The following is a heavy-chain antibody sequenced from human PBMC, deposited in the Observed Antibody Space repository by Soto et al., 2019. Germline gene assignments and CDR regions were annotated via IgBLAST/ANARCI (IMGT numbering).Heavy chain of an antibody. V-gene: IGHV3-30*18. Sequence: QVQLVESGGGVVQPGRSLRLSCAASGFTFSSYGMHWVRQAPGKGLEWVAVISYDGSNKYYADYVKVRFTISRDNSKNTLYLQMNSLRAEDTAVYYCAKDHDYYYGMDVWGQGTTVTVSS. CDR2: ISYDGSNK. J-gene: IGHJ6*02. CDR1: GFTFSSYG. CDR3: AKDHDYYYGMDV.